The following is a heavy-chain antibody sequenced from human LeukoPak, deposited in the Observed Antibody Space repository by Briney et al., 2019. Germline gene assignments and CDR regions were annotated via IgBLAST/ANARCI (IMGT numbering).Heavy chain of an antibody. V-gene: IGHV1-3*01. D-gene: IGHD6-19*01. CDR2: INAGNGNT. CDR3: ARPIGYSSGGFDL. Sequence: ASVKVSCKASGYTFTSYAMHWVRQAPGQRLEWMGWINAGNGNTKYSQNFQGRVTFTRDTSASTAYMELSSLRSEDMAVYYCARPIGYSSGGFDLWGRGTLVTVSS. CDR1: GYTFTSYA. J-gene: IGHJ2*01.